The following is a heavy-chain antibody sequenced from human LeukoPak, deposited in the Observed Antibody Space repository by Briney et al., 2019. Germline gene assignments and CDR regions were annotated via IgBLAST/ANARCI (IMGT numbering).Heavy chain of an antibody. CDR3: ARARVDIVAPGGYYYYMDV. CDR1: GYSISSGYY. D-gene: IGHD5-12*01. CDR2: IYHSGST. J-gene: IGHJ6*03. Sequence: SETLSLTCTVSGYSISSGYYWGWIRPPPGKGLEWIGSIYHSGSTYYNPSLKSRVTISVDTSKNQFSLKLSSVTAADTAVYYCARARVDIVAPGGYYYYMDVWGKGTTVIVSS. V-gene: IGHV4-38-2*02.